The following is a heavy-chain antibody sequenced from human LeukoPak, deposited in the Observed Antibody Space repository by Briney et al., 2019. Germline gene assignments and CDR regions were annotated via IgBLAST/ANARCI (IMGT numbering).Heavy chain of an antibody. Sequence: PGGSLRLSCAASGFTFDDYGMSWVRQAPGKGLEWVSVIYSDDRTYYADSVKGRFTLSRDKSKNTLYLRMNSLRAEDTAVYYCARDNRVVTIFGVVTRWWFDPWGQGTLVTVSS. CDR2: IYSDDRT. V-gene: IGHV3-53*01. J-gene: IGHJ5*02. CDR1: GFTFDDYG. CDR3: ARDNRVVTIFGVVTRWWFDP. D-gene: IGHD3-3*01.